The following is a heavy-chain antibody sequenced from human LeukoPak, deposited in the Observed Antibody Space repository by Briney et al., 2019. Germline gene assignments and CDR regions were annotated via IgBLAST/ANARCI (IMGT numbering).Heavy chain of an antibody. V-gene: IGHV3-30*04. Sequence: GGSLRLSCAASGFTFSSYAMHWVRQAPGKGLKWVAVISYDGSNKYYADSVKGRFTISRDNSKNTLYLQMNSLRAEDTAVYYCARDGRLGGVAIKGFDYWGQGTLVTVSS. D-gene: IGHD3-3*01. CDR2: ISYDGSNK. J-gene: IGHJ4*02. CDR3: ARDGRLGGVAIKGFDY. CDR1: GFTFSSYA.